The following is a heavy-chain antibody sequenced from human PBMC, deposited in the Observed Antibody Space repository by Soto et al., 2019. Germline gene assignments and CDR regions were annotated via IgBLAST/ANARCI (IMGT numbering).Heavy chain of an antibody. CDR2: IYYNGTT. Sequence: PSETLSLTCTVSGGSISSPNFYWSWIRQHPGKGLEWIGHIYYNGTTYYNPTLKSRVSTSVDTSKNQFSLKLSSVTAADTAVYYCARVPGPWGQGTLVTVSS. CDR1: GGSISSPNFY. J-gene: IGHJ5*02. V-gene: IGHV4-31*03. CDR3: ARVPGP.